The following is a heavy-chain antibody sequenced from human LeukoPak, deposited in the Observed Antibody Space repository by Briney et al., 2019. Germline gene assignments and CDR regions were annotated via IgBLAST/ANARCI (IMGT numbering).Heavy chain of an antibody. Sequence: SETLSLTCTVSGGSISNYYWSWIRQPAGKGLEWIGRIYISGSTNYNPSLKSRVTMSVDTSKNQFSLKLSSVTAADTAVYYCARESSYYDFWSGYSATYFDFWGQGTLVTVSS. CDR3: ARESSYYDFWSGYSATYFDF. V-gene: IGHV4-4*07. D-gene: IGHD3-3*01. J-gene: IGHJ4*02. CDR2: IYISGST. CDR1: GGSISNYY.